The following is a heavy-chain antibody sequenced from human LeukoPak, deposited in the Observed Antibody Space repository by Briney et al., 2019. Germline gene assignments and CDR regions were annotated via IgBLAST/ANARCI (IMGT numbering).Heavy chain of an antibody. J-gene: IGHJ6*02. V-gene: IGHV3-7*01. D-gene: IGHD3-22*01. Sequence: GGSLRLSCAASGFTFSNYWMTWVRQAPGKGLEWVANIKQDGSEKYYVDSVKGRFTISRDNAKNSLYLQMNSLRAEDTAAYDCARSETTYYYDSSVYFYYYYGMDVWGQGTTVTVSS. CDR2: IKQDGSEK. CDR1: GFTFSNYW. CDR3: ARSETTYYYDSSVYFYYYYGMDV.